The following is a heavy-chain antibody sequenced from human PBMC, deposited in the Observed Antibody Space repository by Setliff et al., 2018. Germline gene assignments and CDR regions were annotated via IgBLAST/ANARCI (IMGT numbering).Heavy chain of an antibody. CDR2: IYYTGST. Sequence: ASETLSLTCRVSGGSISSGNYYWGLIRQPPGKGLEWVATIYYTGSTSYNASVKSRVTVSLDTSKNQFSLKLTSVTAADTAVYYCARARYSSGWYGGGGAFYYMDAWGKGTTVTVSS. V-gene: IGHV4-39*07. D-gene: IGHD6-19*01. CDR3: ARARYSSGWYGGGGAFYYMDA. J-gene: IGHJ6*03. CDR1: GGSISSGNYY.